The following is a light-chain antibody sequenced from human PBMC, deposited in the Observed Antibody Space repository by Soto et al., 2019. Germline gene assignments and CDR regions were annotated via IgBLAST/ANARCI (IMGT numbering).Light chain of an antibody. CDR3: EQYDNVPPYS. V-gene: IGKV1-33*01. Sequence: IQLTQSPASLSASIGDRVTITCQASQAVYIYLNWYQQKPGKAPTLLIYDASNLETGVPSRFSGTGSVTHFIFTISSLESEAFATYYCEQYDNVPPYSYGQGNKLEI. J-gene: IGKJ2*01. CDR1: QAVYIY. CDR2: DAS.